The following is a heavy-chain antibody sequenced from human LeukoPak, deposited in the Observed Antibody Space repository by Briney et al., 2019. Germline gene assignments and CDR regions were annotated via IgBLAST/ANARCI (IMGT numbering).Heavy chain of an antibody. J-gene: IGHJ5*02. D-gene: IGHD6-13*01. CDR1: GFIFSSYA. V-gene: IGHV3-23*01. Sequence: PGGSLRLSCAVSGFIFSSYAMSWVRQAPGKGLEWVSSISGSGGSTFYADSVKGRFTISRDNSKNTLYLQMNSLRAEDTALYYCAKGAAAGRQDPNYNWFDPWGQGTLVTVSS. CDR3: AKGAAAGRQDPNYNWFDP. CDR2: ISGSGGST.